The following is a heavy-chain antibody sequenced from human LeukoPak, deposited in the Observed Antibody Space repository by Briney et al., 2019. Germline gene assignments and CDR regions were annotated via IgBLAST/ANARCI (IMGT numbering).Heavy chain of an antibody. D-gene: IGHD7-27*01. CDR1: GFTFSDAW. V-gene: IGHV3-15*07. Sequence: GSLRLSRAASGFTFSDAWMNWVRQAPGKGLEWVGRIKRKTDAGTTDYAAPVKGRFTISRDDSKNTLFLQMNSLKTEDTAVYYCTTGNWGPYWGQGTLVTVSS. CDR3: TTGNWGPY. J-gene: IGHJ4*02. CDR2: IKRKTDAGTT.